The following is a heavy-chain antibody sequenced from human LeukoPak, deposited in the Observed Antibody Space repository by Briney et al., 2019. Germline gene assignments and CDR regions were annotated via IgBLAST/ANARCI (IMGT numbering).Heavy chain of an antibody. V-gene: IGHV4-34*01. CDR1: GGSFSGYY. CDR2: INHSGST. Sequence: PSETLSLTCAVYGGSFSGYYWSWIRQPPGKGLEWIGEINHSGSTSYNPSLKSRVTISLDTSANHFSLQLNSVTAADTAVYYCVRHDGRGGATMGAFDSWGQGSLVTVSS. CDR3: VRHDGRGGATMGAFDS. D-gene: IGHD5-12*01. J-gene: IGHJ5*01.